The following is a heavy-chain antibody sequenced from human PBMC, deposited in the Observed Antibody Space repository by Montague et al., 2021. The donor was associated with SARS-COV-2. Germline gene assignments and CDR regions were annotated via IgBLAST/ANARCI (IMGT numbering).Heavy chain of an antibody. CDR3: ARGMIRGVTTPFDY. V-gene: IGHV4-39*02. CDR1: SGSIISSGYY. CDR2: IYYSGTT. J-gene: IGHJ4*02. Sequence: LSLTCSVSSGSIISSGYYWGWIRQPPGKELEWIGNIYYSGTTYYNPSLQSRGTISVDTSKNHLSLRLSSVTAADTAVYFCARGMIRGVTTPFDYWGQGSQVTVSS. D-gene: IGHD3-10*01.